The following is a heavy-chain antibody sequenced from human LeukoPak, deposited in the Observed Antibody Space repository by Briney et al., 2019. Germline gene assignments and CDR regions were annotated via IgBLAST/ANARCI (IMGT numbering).Heavy chain of an antibody. Sequence: ASVTVSCKASGYTFTGYYMHWERQAPGQGLEWMGWINPNSGGTNYAQKFQGRVTMTRDTSISIAYMELSRLRSDDTAVYYCAREGPDYYDTTLGGYWGQGTLVTVSS. CDR2: INPNSGGT. CDR3: AREGPDYYDTTLGGY. D-gene: IGHD3-22*01. CDR1: GYTFTGYY. J-gene: IGHJ4*02. V-gene: IGHV1-2*02.